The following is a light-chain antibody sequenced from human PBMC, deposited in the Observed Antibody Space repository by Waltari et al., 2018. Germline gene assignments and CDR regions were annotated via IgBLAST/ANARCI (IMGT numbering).Light chain of an antibody. CDR2: KAS. Sequence: DIQMTQSPSTLSASVGDRVTITCRASQNINTWLAWHQQKPGKAPNLLIYKASSLESGXPSXXSGSGSGXEFXLTISXXXPDDFATYYXLQYNGEXXTFGQGTXVEVK. CDR1: QNINTW. J-gene: IGKJ1*01. V-gene: IGKV1-5*03. CDR3: LQYNGEXXT.